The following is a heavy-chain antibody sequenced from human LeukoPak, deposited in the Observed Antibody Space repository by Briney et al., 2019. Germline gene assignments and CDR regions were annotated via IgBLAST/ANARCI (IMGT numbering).Heavy chain of an antibody. D-gene: IGHD5-24*01. J-gene: IGHJ4*02. CDR3: ARGSRVNRDGYNNRGEFDY. CDR1: GGSFSGYY. Sequence: PSETLSLTCAVYGGSFSGYYWSWIRQPPGKGLEWIGEINHSGSTNYNPSLKSRVTISVDTSKNQFSLKLSSVTAADTAVYYCARGSRVNRDGYNNRGEFDYWGQGTLVTVPS. V-gene: IGHV4-34*01. CDR2: INHSGST.